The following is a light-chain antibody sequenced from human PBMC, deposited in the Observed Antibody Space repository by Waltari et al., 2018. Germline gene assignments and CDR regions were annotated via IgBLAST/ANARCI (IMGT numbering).Light chain of an antibody. CDR2: AVD. V-gene: IGLV2-23*02. CDR1: SSDVGSYNI. Sequence: QSALTQPASVSGSPGQSITISCTGTSSDVGSYNIVSWYQQHPGKAPKLMIYAVDKRPSGVSNRFSGSKSGNTASLTISGLQAEDEADYFCCSYAGFTTPWVFGGGTKLTVL. CDR3: CSYAGFTTPWV. J-gene: IGLJ3*02.